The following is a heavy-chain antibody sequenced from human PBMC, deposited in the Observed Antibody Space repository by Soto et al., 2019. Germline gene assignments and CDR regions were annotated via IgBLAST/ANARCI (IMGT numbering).Heavy chain of an antibody. CDR3: ARGGDPVLRSFDWSKAAGCDDFDI. CDR1: GGSFSGYY. D-gene: IGHD3-9*01. CDR2: INHSGST. J-gene: IGHJ3*02. V-gene: IGHV4-34*01. Sequence: SDTLSLTCAVYGGSFSGYYWSWIRQPPGKGLEWIGEINHSGSTNYNPSLKSRVTISVDASKNQFSLKLSSVTAADTAVYYCARGGDPVLRSFDWSKAAGCDDFDIWGQGTMVTVSS.